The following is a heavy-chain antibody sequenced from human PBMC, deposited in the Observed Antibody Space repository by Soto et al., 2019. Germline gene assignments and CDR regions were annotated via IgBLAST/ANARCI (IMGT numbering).Heavy chain of an antibody. CDR3: ARDTYYDGPDY. Sequence: SETLSLTCAVSGVSIISSNWWSWVRQPPGKGLEWIGEIYYSGSTYYNPSLKSRVTISVDTSKNQFSLKLSSVTAADTAVYYCARDTYYDGPDYWGQGTLVTVSS. CDR2: IYYSGST. CDR1: GVSIISSNW. D-gene: IGHD3-22*01. J-gene: IGHJ4*02. V-gene: IGHV4-4*02.